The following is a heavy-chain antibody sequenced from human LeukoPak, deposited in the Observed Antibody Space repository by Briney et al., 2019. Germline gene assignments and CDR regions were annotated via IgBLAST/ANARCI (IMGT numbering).Heavy chain of an antibody. CDR1: GFTSSSYA. V-gene: IGHV3-23*01. CDR3: AKGVVPAAPYYFDY. J-gene: IGHJ4*02. D-gene: IGHD2-2*01. Sequence: GGSLRLSCVASGFTSSSYAMSWLRQAPGKGLEWVSGISGSVGSTYSADSVTGRFTISRDNSKNTLYLQMNSLRAEDTAVYYCAKGVVPAAPYYFDYWGQGTLVTVSS. CDR2: ISGSVGST.